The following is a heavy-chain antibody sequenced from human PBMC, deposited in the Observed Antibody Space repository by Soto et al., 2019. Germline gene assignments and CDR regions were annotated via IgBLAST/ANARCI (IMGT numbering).Heavy chain of an antibody. CDR3: ARQGSNGAYYYYGMDV. Sequence: GESLKISCQGSGYRFSSYWIAWVRQMPGKGLEWMGIIYPGDSDTIYSPSFQGQVIFSVDKSTSTAYLQWSSLKASDTAMYYCARQGSNGAYYYYGMDVWGQGTTVTVSS. CDR1: GYRFSSYW. CDR2: IYPGDSDT. J-gene: IGHJ6*02. V-gene: IGHV5-51*01. D-gene: IGHD2-8*01.